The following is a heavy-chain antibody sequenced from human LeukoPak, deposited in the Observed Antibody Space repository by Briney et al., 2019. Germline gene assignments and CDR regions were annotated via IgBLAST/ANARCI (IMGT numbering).Heavy chain of an antibody. CDR3: ARRYFGDAFDM. CDR2: IYDSGTTSGNS. D-gene: IGHD3-9*01. CDR1: DGSITSYY. V-gene: IGHV4-59*01. J-gene: IGHJ3*02. Sequence: SETLSLTCTISDGSITSYYWSWIRQPPGKGLEWIGYIYDSGTTSGNSSYNPSLRSRVTISVDTSKDQLSLKMRFVTAADTAVYYCARRYFGDAFDMWGQGTMVTVSS.